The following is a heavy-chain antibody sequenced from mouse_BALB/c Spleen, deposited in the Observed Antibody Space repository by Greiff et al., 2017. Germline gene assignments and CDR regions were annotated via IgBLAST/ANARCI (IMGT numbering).Heavy chain of an antibody. V-gene: IGHV14-4*02. CDR1: GFNIKDYY. J-gene: IGHJ4*01. CDR2: IDPENGDT. Sequence: VQLKESGAELVRSGASVKLSCTASGFNIKDYYMHWVKQRPEQGLEWIGWIDPENGDTEYAPKFQGKATMTADTSSNTAYLQLSSLTSEDTAVYYCNADGSSYVNDWGQGTSVTVSS. D-gene: IGHD1-1*01. CDR3: NADGSSYVND.